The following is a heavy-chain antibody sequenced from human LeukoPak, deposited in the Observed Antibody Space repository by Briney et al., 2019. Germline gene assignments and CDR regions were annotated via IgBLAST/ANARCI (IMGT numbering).Heavy chain of an antibody. J-gene: IGHJ4*02. CDR1: GGSISNYY. CDR2: ISYSVSI. CDR3: ARQHGDYSIDFDY. D-gene: IGHD4-17*01. Sequence: SETLSLTCTVSGGSISNYYWSWIRQPPGKGLEWIGYISYSVSINYNPSLKSRVSITVDTSKNQFSLKLTSVTAADTAVYYCARQHGDYSIDFDYWGQGTLVTVSS. V-gene: IGHV4-59*08.